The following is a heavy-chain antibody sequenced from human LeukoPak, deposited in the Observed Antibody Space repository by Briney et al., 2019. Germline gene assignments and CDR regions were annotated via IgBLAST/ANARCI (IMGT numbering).Heavy chain of an antibody. CDR2: ISNSGST. CDR3: ATTTIRLGY. Sequence: PETLSLICTVSGGSISSSSHYWGWIRQPPGKGLEWIGSISNSGSTYYNPSLKSRVTISVDTSNNQFSLKLSSVTAADTAVYYCATTTIRLGYWGQGTLVTVSS. D-gene: IGHD1-26*01. J-gene: IGHJ4*02. CDR1: GGSISSSSHY. V-gene: IGHV4-39*07.